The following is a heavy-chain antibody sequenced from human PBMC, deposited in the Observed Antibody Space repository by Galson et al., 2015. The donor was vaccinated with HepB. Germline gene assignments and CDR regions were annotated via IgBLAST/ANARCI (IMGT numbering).Heavy chain of an antibody. CDR3: AVNGIAAAGTWGYYYYYMDV. D-gene: IGHD6-13*01. V-gene: IGHV1-69*04. CDR2: IIPILGIA. Sequence: SVKVSCKASGGTFSSYAISWVRQAPGQGLEWMGRIIPILGIANYAQKFQGRVTITADKSTSTAYMELSSLRSEDTAVYYCAVNGIAAAGTWGYYYYYMDVWGKGTTVTVSS. CDR1: GGTFSSYA. J-gene: IGHJ6*03.